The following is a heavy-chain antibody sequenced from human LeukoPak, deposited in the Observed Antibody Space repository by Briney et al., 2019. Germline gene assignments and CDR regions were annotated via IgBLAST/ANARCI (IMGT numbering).Heavy chain of an antibody. D-gene: IGHD6-6*01. CDR2: INPNSGGT. CDR3: ARRAPRIAARLSFRNQNWFDP. CDR1: GYTFTGYY. V-gene: IGHV7-4-1*02. J-gene: IGHJ5*02. Sequence: ASVKVSCKASGYTFTGYYMHWVRQAPGQGLEWMGWINPNSGGTNYAQGFTGRFVFSLDTSVSTAYLQISSLKAEDTAVYYCARRAPRIAARLSFRNQNWFDPWGQGTLVTVSS.